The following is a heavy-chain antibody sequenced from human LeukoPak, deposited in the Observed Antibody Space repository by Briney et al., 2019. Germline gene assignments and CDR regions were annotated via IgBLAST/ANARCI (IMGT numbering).Heavy chain of an antibody. D-gene: IGHD3-10*01. CDR1: GFTFDDYG. CDR3: AKGTTSRWYGEFDY. CDR2: ISSNSASI. Sequence: GGSLRLSCAASGFTFDDYGMHWVRQTPGKGLEWVSGISSNSASIGYADSVKGRFTISRDNANNSLYLQMNSLRGEDMALYYCAKGTTSRWYGEFDYWGQGTLVTVSS. J-gene: IGHJ4*02. V-gene: IGHV3-9*03.